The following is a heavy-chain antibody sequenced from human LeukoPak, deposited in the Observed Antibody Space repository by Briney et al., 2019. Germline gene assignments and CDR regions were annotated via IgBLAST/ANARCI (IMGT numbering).Heavy chain of an antibody. Sequence: PGGSLRLSCAASGFTFDDYAMHWVRQAPGKGLEWVSGISWNSGSIGYADSVKGRFTISRDNSKNTLYLQMNSLRAEDTAVYYCARGGRGYSYGDWGQGTLVTVSS. CDR2: ISWNSGSI. CDR3: ARGGRGYSYGD. J-gene: IGHJ1*01. CDR1: GFTFDDYA. D-gene: IGHD5-18*01. V-gene: IGHV3-9*01.